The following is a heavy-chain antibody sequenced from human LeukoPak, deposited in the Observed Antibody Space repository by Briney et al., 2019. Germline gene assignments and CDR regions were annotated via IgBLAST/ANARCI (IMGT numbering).Heavy chain of an antibody. CDR2: IKSNTDGGTT. Sequence: GGSLRLSCAASGFTFRDDWMRWVRQAPGKGLEWVGHIKSNTDGGTTDYAAPVKGRFTISRDDSINTLYLQMSSLKAEDTAVYYCTTGYWGAFNYWGQGTLVTVSS. V-gene: IGHV3-15*01. CDR1: GFTFRDDW. J-gene: IGHJ4*02. D-gene: IGHD7-27*01. CDR3: TTGYWGAFNY.